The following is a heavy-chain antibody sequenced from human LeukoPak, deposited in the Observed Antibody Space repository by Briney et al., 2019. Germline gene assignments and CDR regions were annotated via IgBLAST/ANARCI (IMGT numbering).Heavy chain of an antibody. J-gene: IGHJ3*02. Sequence: PSETLSLTCTVSGGSISSSSYYWGWIRQPPGKGLEWIGSIYCSGSTYYNPSLKSRVTISVDTSKNQFSLKLSSVTAADTAVYYCARDPGVVVITRNDAFDIWGQGTMVTVSS. D-gene: IGHD3-22*01. CDR3: ARDPGVVVITRNDAFDI. CDR2: IYCSGST. CDR1: GGSISSSSYY. V-gene: IGHV4-39*07.